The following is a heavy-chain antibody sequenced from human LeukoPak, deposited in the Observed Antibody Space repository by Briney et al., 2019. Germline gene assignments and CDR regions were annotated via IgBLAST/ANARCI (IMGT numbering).Heavy chain of an antibody. V-gene: IGHV3-9*01. CDR1: GFTFDDYA. J-gene: IGHJ4*02. CDR3: AKDKGSRSFDY. CDR2: ISWNSGSI. Sequence: GGSLRLSCAASGFTFDDYAMRWVRQAPGKGLEWVSGISWNSGSIGYADSVKGRFTISRDNAKNSLYLQMNSLRAEDTALYYCAKDKGSRSFDYWGQGTLVTVSS.